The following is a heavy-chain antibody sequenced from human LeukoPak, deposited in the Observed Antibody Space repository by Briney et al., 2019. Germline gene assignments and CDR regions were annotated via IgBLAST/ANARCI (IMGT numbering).Heavy chain of an antibody. CDR1: GFTVSNHN. CDR3: ARTYGGGSLDY. J-gene: IGHJ4*02. CDR2: ISGRGEAI. D-gene: IGHD4-23*01. Sequence: GGSLRLSCAASGFTVSNHNMDWVRQAPGKGLEWISYISGRGEAIFYADSVQGRFTISRDNAKNSIYLQMNGLTAEDTAVYYCARTYGGGSLDYGGQGTLVTVSS. V-gene: IGHV3-48*01.